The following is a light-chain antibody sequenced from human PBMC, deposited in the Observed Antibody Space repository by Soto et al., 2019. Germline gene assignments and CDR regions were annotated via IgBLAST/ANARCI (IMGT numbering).Light chain of an antibody. J-gene: IGKJ1*01. Sequence: IQLTQSPSSLSASVGDRVTITCRASQGISSALAWYQQKPGKAPKLLIYAASTLQGGVASRFSGSGSGTDFTLTISSLQPEDFATYSCQQTYITPWTFGQGTKVDIK. CDR1: QGISSA. CDR3: QQTYITPWT. CDR2: AAS. V-gene: IGKV1-39*01.